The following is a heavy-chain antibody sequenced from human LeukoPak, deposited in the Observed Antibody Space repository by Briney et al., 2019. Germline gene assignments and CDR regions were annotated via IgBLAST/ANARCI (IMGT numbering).Heavy chain of an antibody. V-gene: IGHV1-18*01. D-gene: IGHD4-17*01. CDR2: ISAYNGNT. CDR3: AAMEGTVTTSAFDI. CDR1: GYTFTSYG. Sequence: ASVKVSCKASGYTFTSYGISWVRQAPGQGLEWMGWISAYNGNTNYAQKLQGRVTTTTDTSTSTAYMELRSLRSDDTAVYCCAAMEGTVTTSAFDIWGQGTMVTVSS. J-gene: IGHJ3*02.